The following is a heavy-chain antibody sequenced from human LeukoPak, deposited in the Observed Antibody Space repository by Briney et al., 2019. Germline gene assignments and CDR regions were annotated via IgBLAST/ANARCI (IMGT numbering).Heavy chain of an antibody. CDR3: ARGGGAYSSSWYYLGGPFDP. CDR1: GYSLSRVYY. Sequence: SETLSLTCTVSGYSLSRVYYWGWIRQPPGKGLEWIGHIYHSGNPYDNPSLKSRVTISVDTSKNQFSLKLSSVTAADTAVYYCARGGGAYSSSWYYLGGPFDPCGQGTLVTVSS. D-gene: IGHD6-13*01. J-gene: IGHJ5*02. V-gene: IGHV4-38-2*02. CDR2: IYHSGNP.